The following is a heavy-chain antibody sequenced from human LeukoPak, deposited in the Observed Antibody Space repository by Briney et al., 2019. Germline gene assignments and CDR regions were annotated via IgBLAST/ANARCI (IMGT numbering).Heavy chain of an antibody. CDR1: GYTFTSYD. CDR2: MNPNSGNT. Sequence: ASVKVSCKASGYTFTSYDINWVRQATGQGLEWMGWMNPNSGNTGYAQKFQGRVTMTRNTSISTAYVELSSLRSEDTAVYYCAREDQLLRRWFDPWGQGTLVTVSS. D-gene: IGHD2-2*01. CDR3: AREDQLLRRWFDP. J-gene: IGHJ5*02. V-gene: IGHV1-8*01.